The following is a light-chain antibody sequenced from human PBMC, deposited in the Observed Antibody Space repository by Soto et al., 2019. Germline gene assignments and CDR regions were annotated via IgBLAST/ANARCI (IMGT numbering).Light chain of an antibody. CDR1: QDISNY. CDR2: DAS. J-gene: IGKJ4*01. Sequence: DIQMTQSPSSLSASVGDRVTITCQASQDISNYLNWYQQKPGKAPKLLIYDASNLETGVPSRFSGSGSGTALTFTISSLQPEDIATYYCQQYDNLPTLTFGGGTKVEIK. V-gene: IGKV1-33*01. CDR3: QQYDNLPTLT.